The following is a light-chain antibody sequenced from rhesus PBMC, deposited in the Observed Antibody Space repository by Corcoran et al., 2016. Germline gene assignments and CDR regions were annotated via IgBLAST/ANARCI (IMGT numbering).Light chain of an antibody. CDR3: LQSSKWPYT. V-gene: IGKV3-24*04. CDR1: QSVSSY. CDR2: GAS. Sequence: EIVMTQSPATLPLSPGERATLSCRASQSVSSYFTWYLQKPGQPPRLLIYGASPRATGTPARFSGSGSGTEFTLTISSLEPEDVGVYFWLQSSKWPYTFGQGTKVEMK. J-gene: IGKJ2*01.